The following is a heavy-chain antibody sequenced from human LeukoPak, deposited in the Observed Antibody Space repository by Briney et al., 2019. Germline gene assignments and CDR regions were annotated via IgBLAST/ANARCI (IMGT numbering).Heavy chain of an antibody. CDR1: GGSFSGYY. Sequence: SETLSLTCAVYGGSFSGYYWSWIRQPPWKGLEWIGEINHSGSTNYNPSLKSRVTISVDTSKNQFSLKLSSVAAADTAVYYCARVGVVVAATYNWFDPWGQGTLVTVSS. V-gene: IGHV4-34*01. J-gene: IGHJ5*02. D-gene: IGHD2-15*01. CDR2: INHSGST. CDR3: ARVGVVVAATYNWFDP.